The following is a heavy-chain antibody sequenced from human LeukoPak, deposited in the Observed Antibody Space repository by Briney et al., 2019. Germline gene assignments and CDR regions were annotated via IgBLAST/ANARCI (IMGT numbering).Heavy chain of an antibody. CDR3: ARDNPLGYDILTGYYTRATGIDY. V-gene: IGHV3-33*01. J-gene: IGHJ4*02. CDR1: GFTFSSYG. D-gene: IGHD3-9*01. Sequence: PGRSLRLSCAASGFTFSSYGMHWDRQAPGKGLEWVAVIWYDGSNKYYADSVKGRFTISRDNSKNTLYLQMNSLRAEDTAVYYCARDNPLGYDILTGYYTRATGIDYWGQGTLVTVSS. CDR2: IWYDGSNK.